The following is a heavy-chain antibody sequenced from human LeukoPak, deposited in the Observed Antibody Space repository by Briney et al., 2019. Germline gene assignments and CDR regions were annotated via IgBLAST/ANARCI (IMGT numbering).Heavy chain of an antibody. CDR1: GFTFSNYN. CDR3: ARDDIAVATCFDY. CDR2: ITSSGTYT. V-gene: IGHV3-21*01. J-gene: IGHJ4*02. D-gene: IGHD6-19*01. Sequence: GGSLRLSCADSGFTFSNYNMNWVRQAPGKAMEWVSSITSSGTYTFYADSVKGRFTISRDNAKNSLYLQMNSLRAEDTAVYYCARDDIAVATCFDYWGQGTLVTVSS.